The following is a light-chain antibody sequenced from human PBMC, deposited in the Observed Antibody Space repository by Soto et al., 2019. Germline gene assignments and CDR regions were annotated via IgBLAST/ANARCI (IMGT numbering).Light chain of an antibody. CDR1: QTIGSTY. J-gene: IGKJ4*01. V-gene: IGKV3-20*01. CDR3: QQYASSPLLT. Sequence: EIVLTQSPGTLSLSPGETATLSCRASQTIGSTYLAWYQQKPGQAPRLLIFGSSNRATGIPDRFSGSGSGTDFTLSISRLEPEDFAVYYCQQYASSPLLTFGGRTKVEIK. CDR2: GSS.